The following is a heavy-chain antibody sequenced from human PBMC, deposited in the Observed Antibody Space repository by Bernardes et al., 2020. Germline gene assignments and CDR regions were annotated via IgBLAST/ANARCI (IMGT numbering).Heavy chain of an antibody. Sequence: SETLSLTCTVSGGSISSYYWSWIRQPPGKGLEWIGYIYYSGSTNYNPSLKSRVTISVDTSKNQFSLKLSSVTAADTAVYYCARVGPLLWFRELIPNWFDPWGQGTLVTVSS. V-gene: IGHV4-59*01. J-gene: IGHJ5*02. D-gene: IGHD3-10*01. CDR2: IYYSGST. CDR3: ARVGPLLWFRELIPNWFDP. CDR1: GGSISSYY.